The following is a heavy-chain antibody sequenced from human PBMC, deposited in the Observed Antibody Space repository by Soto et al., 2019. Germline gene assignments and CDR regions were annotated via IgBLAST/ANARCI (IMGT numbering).Heavy chain of an antibody. Sequence: GGSLRLSCAASGFTSSDYYMSWIRQAPGKGLEWVSYISGSSSSTNQADSVRGRFTISRDNAKNSLYLQMNSLRADDTAVYYCARVRAVAGSLYLWDYWGQGTLVTVSS. J-gene: IGHJ4*02. CDR2: ISGSSSST. CDR1: GFTSSDYY. V-gene: IGHV3-11*06. D-gene: IGHD6-19*01. CDR3: ARVRAVAGSLYLWDY.